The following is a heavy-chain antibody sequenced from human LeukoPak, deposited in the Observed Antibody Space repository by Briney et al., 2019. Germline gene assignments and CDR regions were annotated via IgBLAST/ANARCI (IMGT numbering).Heavy chain of an antibody. CDR1: GFTFSSYS. CDR3: ARGGGYSGSGAYYFDY. CDR2: IRINSSNI. J-gene: IGHJ4*02. V-gene: IGHV3-21*04. Sequence: GGSLRLSCAASGFTFSSYSMNWVRQAPGKGLEWVSSIRINSSNIYYADSVKGRFTIARANAKNSLYLQMNSLRAEDTAVYYCARGGGYSGSGAYYFDYWGQGTLVTVSS. D-gene: IGHD5-12*01.